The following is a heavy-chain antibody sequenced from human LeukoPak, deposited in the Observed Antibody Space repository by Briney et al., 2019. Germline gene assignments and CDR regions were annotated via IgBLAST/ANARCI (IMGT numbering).Heavy chain of an antibody. J-gene: IGHJ4*02. V-gene: IGHV1-18*04. CDR3: ARVLLWFGEPHGADY. Sequence: ASVKVSCKASGYTFTSYGISWVRQAPGQGLEWMGWISAYNGNTNYAPQLQGRVTMTTDTSTSTAYMDLRSLRSDDTAVYYCARVLLWFGEPHGADYWGQGTLVTVSS. D-gene: IGHD3-10*01. CDR1: GYTFTSYG. CDR2: ISAYNGNT.